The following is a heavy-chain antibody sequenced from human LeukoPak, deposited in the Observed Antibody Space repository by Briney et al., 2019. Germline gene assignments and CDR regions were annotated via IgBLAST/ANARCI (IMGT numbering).Heavy chain of an antibody. J-gene: IGHJ4*02. Sequence: GGSLRLSCAASGFTFSSYSMNWVRQAPGKGLEWISYMRPNGHTTYYADSLKGRISVSWDNARNSLYLQLSSLTAADTAFYYCARSGYGDFDFWGQGALVTVSS. CDR3: ARSGYGDFDF. CDR2: MRPNGHTT. CDR1: GFTFSSYS. V-gene: IGHV3-48*04. D-gene: IGHD2-15*01.